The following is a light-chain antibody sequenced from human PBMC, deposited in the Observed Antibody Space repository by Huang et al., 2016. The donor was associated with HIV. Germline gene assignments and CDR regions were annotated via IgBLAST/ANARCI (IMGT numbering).Light chain of an antibody. V-gene: IGKV1-39*01. CDR3: QQTYSSPWT. Sequence: DIQMTQSPSSLSASVGDRVTITFQASQSISSYLNWYQQKPGKAPKGLIYAASSLQIGVPSRFSVSGSGTDFTLTISSLQPEDFVTYSCQQTYSSPWTFGQGTKVEIK. CDR2: AAS. CDR1: QSISSY. J-gene: IGKJ1*01.